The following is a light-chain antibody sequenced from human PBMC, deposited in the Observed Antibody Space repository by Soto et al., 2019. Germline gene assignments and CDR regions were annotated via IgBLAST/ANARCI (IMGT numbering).Light chain of an antibody. J-gene: IGKJ2*01. CDR1: QSISSW. CDR2: TSS. V-gene: IGKV1-5*03. Sequence: DIQMTQSPSTLSASVGDRVTITCRASQSISSWLAWYQQKPGKAPKVLIYTSSNLESGVPSRFSGSGSGTEFTLTISSLQPDDFATYYCQQYDTYSYTFGQGTKLEIK. CDR3: QQYDTYSYT.